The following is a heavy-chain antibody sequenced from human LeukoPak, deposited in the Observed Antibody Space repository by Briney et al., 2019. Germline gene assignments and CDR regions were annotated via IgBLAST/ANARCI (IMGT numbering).Heavy chain of an antibody. CDR3: ARQGGSSGFFDY. CDR2: IYHSGST. D-gene: IGHD3-22*01. J-gene: IGHJ4*02. V-gene: IGHV4-30-2*01. CDR1: GGPISSGGYY. Sequence: ASETLSLTCTVSGGPISSGGYYWSWIRQPPGKGLEWIGYIYHSGSTYYNPSLKSRVTISVDRSKNQFSLKLSSVTAADTAVYYCARQGGSSGFFDYWGQGTLVTVSS.